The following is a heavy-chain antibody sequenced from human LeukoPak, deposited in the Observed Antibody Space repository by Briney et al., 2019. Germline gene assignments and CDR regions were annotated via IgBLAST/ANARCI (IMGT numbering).Heavy chain of an antibody. CDR2: ISAYNGRT. V-gene: IGHV1-18*01. CDR3: ARDRRYYYDSSGYYYPFDY. D-gene: IGHD3-22*01. Sequence: ASVNVSCTASGYTFTSYGISWVRQAPGQGLEWMGWISAYNGRTNYAQKLQGRVTMTTDTSTSTGYMELRRLRSDDTAVYYCARDRRYYYDSSGYYYPFDYWGQGTLVTVSS. CDR1: GYTFTSYG. J-gene: IGHJ4*02.